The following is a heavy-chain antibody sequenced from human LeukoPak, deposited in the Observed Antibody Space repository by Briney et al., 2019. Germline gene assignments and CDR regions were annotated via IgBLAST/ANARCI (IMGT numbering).Heavy chain of an antibody. J-gene: IGHJ5*02. Sequence: GASVKVSCKASGYTFTGYYMHWVRQAPGQGLEWMGWINPNSGGTNYAQKFQGWVTMTRDTSISTAYMELSRLRSDDTAVYYCARDLWFGELGNNWFDPWGQGTLVTVSS. CDR3: ARDLWFGELGNNWFDP. CDR1: GYTFTGYY. V-gene: IGHV1-2*04. CDR2: INPNSGGT. D-gene: IGHD3-10*01.